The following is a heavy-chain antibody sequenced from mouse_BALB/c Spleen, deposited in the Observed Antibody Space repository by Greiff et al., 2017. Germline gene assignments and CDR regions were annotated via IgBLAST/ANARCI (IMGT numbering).Heavy chain of an antibody. CDR2: IDPETGGT. CDR3: TRCDYYGSSYVGDY. D-gene: IGHD1-1*01. Sequence: VQLQQSGAELVRPGASVTLSCKASGYTFTDYEMHWVKQTPVHGLEWIGAIDPETGGTAYNQKFKGKATLTADKSSSTAYMELRSLTSEDSAVYYCTRCDYYGSSYVGDYWGQGTSVTVSS. V-gene: IGHV1-15*01. J-gene: IGHJ4*01. CDR1: GYTFTDYE.